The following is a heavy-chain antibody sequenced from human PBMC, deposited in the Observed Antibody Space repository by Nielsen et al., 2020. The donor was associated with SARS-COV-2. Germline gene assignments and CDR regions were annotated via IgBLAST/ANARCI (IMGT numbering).Heavy chain of an antibody. V-gene: IGHV4-59*12. D-gene: IGHD3-16*02. CDR3: ARSYYVWGSYRLTYYFDY. Sequence: SETLSLTCTVSGGSISSYYWSWIRQPPGKGLEWIGYIYYSGSTNYNPSLKSRVTISVDTSKNQFSLKLSSVTAADTAVYYCARSYYVWGSYRLTYYFDYWGQGTLVTVSS. J-gene: IGHJ4*02. CDR2: IYYSGST. CDR1: GGSISSYY.